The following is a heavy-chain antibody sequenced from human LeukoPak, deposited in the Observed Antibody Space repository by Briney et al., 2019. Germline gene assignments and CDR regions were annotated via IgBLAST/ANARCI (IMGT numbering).Heavy chain of an antibody. J-gene: IGHJ4*02. CDR1: GYRFTSYW. CDR3: ASHQTNSGYDNFDY. V-gene: IGHV5-51*01. CDR2: IYPGDSDT. Sequence: GESLKISRKGSGYRFTSYWIGWVRQMPGKGLAWMGIIYPGDSDTIYSPSFQGQVTISADKSISTAYLQWSSLKASDTAMYYCASHQTNSGYDNFDYWGQGTLVTVSS. D-gene: IGHD5-12*01.